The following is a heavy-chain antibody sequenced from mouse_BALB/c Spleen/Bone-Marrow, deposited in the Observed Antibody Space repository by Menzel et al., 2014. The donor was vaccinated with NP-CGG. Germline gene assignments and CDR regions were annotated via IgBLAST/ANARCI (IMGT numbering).Heavy chain of an antibody. CDR1: GFDFSRYW. V-gene: IGHV4-1*02. CDR2: INPDSSTI. CDR3: ARLGYYGGFAY. D-gene: IGHD2-3*01. Sequence: EVKVIESGGGLVQPGGSLKLFCAASGFDFSRYWMSWVRQAPGKGLEWIGEINPDSSTINYTPSLKDKFIISRDNAKKTLYLQMSKVRSEDTALYYCARLGYYGGFAYWGQGTLVTVSA. J-gene: IGHJ3*01.